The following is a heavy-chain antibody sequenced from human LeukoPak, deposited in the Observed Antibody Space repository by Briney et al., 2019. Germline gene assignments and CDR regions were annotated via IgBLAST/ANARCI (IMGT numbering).Heavy chain of an antibody. CDR3: ARQYYGPGIDY. D-gene: IGHD3-10*01. CDR1: GGSISSYC. V-gene: IGHV4-59*08. J-gene: IGHJ4*02. Sequence: SETLSLTCTVSGGSISSYCWSWIRQPPGKGLEWIGYIYYSGSTNYNPSLKSRVTISVDMSKNQFSLKLSSVTAADTAVYYCARQYYGPGIDYWGQGTLVTVSS. CDR2: IYYSGST.